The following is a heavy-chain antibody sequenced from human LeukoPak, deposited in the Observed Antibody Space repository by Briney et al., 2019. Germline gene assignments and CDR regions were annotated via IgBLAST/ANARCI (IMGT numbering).Heavy chain of an antibody. J-gene: IGHJ4*02. CDR1: GFTFSSYE. Sequence: TGGSLRLSCAASGFTFSSYEMNWVRQAPGKGLGWVSYISSSGSTIYYADSVKGRFTISRDNAKNSLYLQMNSLRAEDTAVYYCAREIAGTVTTFADYWGQGTLVTVSS. V-gene: IGHV3-48*03. D-gene: IGHD4-17*01. CDR2: ISSSGSTI. CDR3: AREIAGTVTTFADY.